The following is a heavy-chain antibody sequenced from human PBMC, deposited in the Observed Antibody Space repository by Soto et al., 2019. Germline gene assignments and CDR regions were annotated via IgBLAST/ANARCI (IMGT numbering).Heavy chain of an antibody. D-gene: IGHD3-10*01. J-gene: IGHJ4*02. CDR3: ASAGGPSGSLPRDE. CDR2: VDPEDTRT. CDR1: GYTFSDFY. Sequence: DVQLVQSGAEVKKPGTTVKISCQVSGYTFSDFYMHWVKQAPGKGLEWVGLVDPEDTRTVYSERFQGRVTITAHTSTDTAYMELSGLTSADTAVYFCASAGGPSGSLPRDEWGQGTLVTVYS. V-gene: IGHV1-69-2*01.